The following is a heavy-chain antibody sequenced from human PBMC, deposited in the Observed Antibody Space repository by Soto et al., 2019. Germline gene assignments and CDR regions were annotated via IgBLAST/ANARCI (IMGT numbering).Heavy chain of an antibody. CDR1: GFTFSSYS. CDR3: GGGGVGGTAGTPRECCFVY. Sequence: EVQLVESGGGLVKPGGSLRLSCAASGFTFSSYSMNWVRQAPGKGLEWVSSISSSSSYIYYADSVKGRFTISRDNAMSLLWLQMRSLRAEDTAVYYCGGGGVGGTAGTPRECCFVYWGQGTLVTVSS. J-gene: IGHJ4*02. CDR2: ISSSSSYI. D-gene: IGHD1-1*01. V-gene: IGHV3-21*01.